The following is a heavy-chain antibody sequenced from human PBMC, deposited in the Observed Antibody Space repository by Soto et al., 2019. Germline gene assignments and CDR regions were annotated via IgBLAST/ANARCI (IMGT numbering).Heavy chain of an antibody. J-gene: IGHJ4*02. CDR1: SYPFTRYG. CDR2: IIAYNGNT. Sequence: VPVSCKTYSYPFTRYGLSCVRQATRQGHEWMGWIIAYNGNTNYAQKLQGRVTMTTDTSTSTAYMELRSLRSDDTAVYYCARARIDPDYATYDYWGQGTLVTVSS. V-gene: IGHV1-18*01. D-gene: IGHD4-17*01. CDR3: ARARIDPDYATYDY.